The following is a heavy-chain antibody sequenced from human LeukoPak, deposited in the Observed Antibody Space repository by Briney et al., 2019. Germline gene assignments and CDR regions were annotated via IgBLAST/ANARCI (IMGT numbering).Heavy chain of an antibody. J-gene: IGHJ4*02. D-gene: IGHD3-10*01. CDR1: GFTVSSNY. Sequence: PGGSLRLSCAASGFTVSSNYMSWVRQAPGEGLEWVSVIYSGGSTYYADSVKGRFTISRDNSKNTVSLQMSSLRAEDTALYYCAKGSGNGYGSGPFDYWGQGTLVTVSS. CDR3: AKGSGNGYGSGPFDY. V-gene: IGHV3-53*01. CDR2: IYSGGST.